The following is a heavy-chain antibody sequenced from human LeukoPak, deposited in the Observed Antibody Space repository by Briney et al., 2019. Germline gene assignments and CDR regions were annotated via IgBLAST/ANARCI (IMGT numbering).Heavy chain of an antibody. CDR2: IRNKADGYTT. CDR1: GFTFSPHY. D-gene: IGHD3-10*01. J-gene: IGHJ4*02. Sequence: GGSLRLSCAASGFTFSPHYMDWVRQSPGQGLEWVGVIRNKADGYTTIYSASVKGRFTISRDDSKNSVYLQMDSLKAEDTAVYYCGDLGSAGTDHWGQGTLVIVS. CDR3: GDLGSAGTDH. V-gene: IGHV3-72*01.